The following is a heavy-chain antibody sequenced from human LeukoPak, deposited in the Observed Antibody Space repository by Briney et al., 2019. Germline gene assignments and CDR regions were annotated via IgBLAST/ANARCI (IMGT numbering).Heavy chain of an antibody. CDR1: GGSISSNY. J-gene: IGHJ6*02. CDR3: ARDRRDSSPTGYYYGMDV. Sequence: ETLSLTCTVSGGSISSNYMSWVRQAPGKGLEWVSVIYSGGSTYYADSVKGRFTISRGNSKNTLYLQMNSLRAEDTAVYYCARDRRDSSPTGYYYGMDVWGQGTTVTVSS. V-gene: IGHV3-53*01. CDR2: IYSGGST. D-gene: IGHD3-22*01.